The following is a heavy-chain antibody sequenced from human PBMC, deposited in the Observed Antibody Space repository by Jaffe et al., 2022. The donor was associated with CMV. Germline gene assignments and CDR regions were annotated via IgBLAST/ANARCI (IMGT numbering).Heavy chain of an antibody. J-gene: IGHJ4*02. Sequence: QLQLQESGPGLVKPSETLSLTCTVSGDSISSYSHYWGWIRQPPGKGLEWIGSIYYSGSTYYNPSLKSRVTISVDTSKNQFSLNLRSVTAADTAVYYCARWGVVATSTTHFDYWGQGALVTVSS. CDR1: GDSISSYSHY. V-gene: IGHV4-39*01. D-gene: IGHD5-12*01. CDR3: ARWGVVATSTTHFDY. CDR2: IYYSGST.